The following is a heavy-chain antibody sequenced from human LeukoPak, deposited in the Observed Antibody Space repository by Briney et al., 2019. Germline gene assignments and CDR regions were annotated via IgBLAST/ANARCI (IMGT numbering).Heavy chain of an antibody. CDR1: GGSISSSSYY. CDR3: AREGGSKVGWGYSSGWYYFDY. CDR2: IYYSGST. D-gene: IGHD6-19*01. J-gene: IGHJ4*02. Sequence: SETLSLTCTVSGGSISSSSYYWGWIRQTPGKGLEWIGSIYYSGSTFYSPSLKSRVTVSVDTSKNQFSLKLSSVTAADTAVYYCAREGGSKVGWGYSSGWYYFDYWGQGTLVTVSS. V-gene: IGHV4-39*02.